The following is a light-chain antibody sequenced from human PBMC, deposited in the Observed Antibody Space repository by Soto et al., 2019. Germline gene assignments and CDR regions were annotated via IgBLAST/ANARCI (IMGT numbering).Light chain of an antibody. CDR1: SSDVGGYDY. CDR3: SSYTSSNPPVV. V-gene: IGLV2-14*01. CDR2: EVT. Sequence: QSALTQPASVSGSPGQSITISCTGTSSDVGGYDYVSWYQRHPGSPPKLIIYEVTNRPSGISNRFSGSKSGDTASLTISGLQAEDEADYYCSSYTSSNPPVVFGSGTKLTVL. J-gene: IGLJ2*01.